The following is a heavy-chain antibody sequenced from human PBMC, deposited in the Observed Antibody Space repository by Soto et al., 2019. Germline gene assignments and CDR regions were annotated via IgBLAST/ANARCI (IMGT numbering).Heavy chain of an antibody. CDR2: IYYSGST. CDR3: ARQGYDFWSGYYTRAWKGWFDP. V-gene: IGHV4-39*01. CDR1: GGSISSSSYY. Sequence: QLQLQESGPGLVKPSETLSLTCTVSGGSISSSSYYWGWIRQPPGKGLEWIGSIYYSGSTYYNPSLKSRVTISVDTSKNQFSLKLSSVTAADTAVYYCARQGYDFWSGYYTRAWKGWFDPWGQGTLVTVSS. J-gene: IGHJ5*02. D-gene: IGHD3-3*01.